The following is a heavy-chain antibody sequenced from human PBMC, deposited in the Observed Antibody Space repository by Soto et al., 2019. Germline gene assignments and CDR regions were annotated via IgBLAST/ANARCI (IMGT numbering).Heavy chain of an antibody. J-gene: IGHJ6*02. CDR3: ARDKYCSGGSCYGGYYYGMDV. CDR2: IIPIFGTA. CDR1: GGTFSSYA. D-gene: IGHD2-15*01. V-gene: IGHV1-69*01. Sequence: QVQLVQSGAEVKKPGSSVKVSCKASGGTFSSYAISWVRQAPGQGLEWMGGIIPIFGTANYAQKFQGRVTITADESTSTAYMELSSLRSEYTAVYYCARDKYCSGGSCYGGYYYGMDVWGQGTTVTVSS.